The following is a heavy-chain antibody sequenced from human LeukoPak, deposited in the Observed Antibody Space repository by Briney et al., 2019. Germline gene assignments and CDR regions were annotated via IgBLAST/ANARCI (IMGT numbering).Heavy chain of an antibody. Sequence: ASVKVSCKASGYTFTSYYMHWVRQAPGQGLEWMGIINPSGGSTSYAQKFQGRVTMTRDTSTSTVYMELSSLRSEDTAVYYCARGPSITMVRGGQWYYYMDVWGKGTTVTISS. J-gene: IGHJ6*03. CDR1: GYTFTSYY. V-gene: IGHV1-46*01. CDR3: ARGPSITMVRGGQWYYYMDV. D-gene: IGHD3-10*01. CDR2: INPSGGST.